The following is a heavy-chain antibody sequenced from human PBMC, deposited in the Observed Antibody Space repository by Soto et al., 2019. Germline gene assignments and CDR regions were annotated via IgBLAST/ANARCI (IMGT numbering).Heavy chain of an antibody. Sequence: SETLSLTCTVSGGSVSSGSYYWNWIRQPPGKGLEWIGYIYYSGSTNYNPSLTSRVTMSVDTSKNQFSLKLSSVTAADTAVYYCARGGGYSDSSGYYFFAYWGQGTLATVSS. CDR1: GGSVSSGSYY. CDR3: ARGGGYSDSSGYYFFAY. CDR2: IYYSGST. D-gene: IGHD3-22*01. J-gene: IGHJ4*02. V-gene: IGHV4-61*01.